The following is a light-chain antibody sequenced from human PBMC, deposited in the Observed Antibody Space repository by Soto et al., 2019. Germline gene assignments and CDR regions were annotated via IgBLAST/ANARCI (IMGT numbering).Light chain of an antibody. J-gene: IGKJ1*01. CDR3: QQYGSSPWT. CDR1: QSVSSNY. CDR2: GAS. Sequence: EIVLTQSPGTLSLSPGERATLSCRASQSVSSNYLAWYQQKPGQAPRPLIYGASSRATGIPDRFSGSVAGTDFTLNISRLESEDFAVYYCQQYGSSPWTFGQGTKVEIK. V-gene: IGKV3-20*01.